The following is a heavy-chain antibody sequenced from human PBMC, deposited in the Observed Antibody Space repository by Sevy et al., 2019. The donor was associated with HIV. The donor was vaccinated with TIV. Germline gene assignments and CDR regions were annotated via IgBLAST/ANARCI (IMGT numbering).Heavy chain of an antibody. V-gene: IGHV3-15*01. CDR3: TTDGINCRGGSCYG. J-gene: IGHJ4*02. D-gene: IGHD2-15*01. CDR1: GFTFSNAW. Sequence: GGSLRLSCAASGFTFSNAWMSWVRQAPGKGLEWVGRIKSKTDGGTTDYAAPVKGRFTISRDDSKNTLYLQMNSLKTEDTAVYYCTTDGINCRGGSCYGGGQGTLVTVSS. CDR2: IKSKTDGGTT.